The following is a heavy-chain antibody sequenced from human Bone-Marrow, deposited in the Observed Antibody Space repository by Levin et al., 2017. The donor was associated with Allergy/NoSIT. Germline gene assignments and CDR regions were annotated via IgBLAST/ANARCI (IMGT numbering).Heavy chain of an antibody. D-gene: IGHD2-2*01. CDR2: IGTAADS. CDR3: ARVALPRYCTSTSCSDSGYYVDY. V-gene: IGHV3-13*04. J-gene: IGHJ4*02. Sequence: ETLSLTCAASGFTFSSYDMHWVRQATGRGLEWVSAIGTAADSYYSGSVKGRFTVPRDNATNSFYLQMNSLRAADTAAYYCARVALPRYCTSTSCSDSGYYVDYWGQGTLVTVSS. CDR1: GFTFSSYD.